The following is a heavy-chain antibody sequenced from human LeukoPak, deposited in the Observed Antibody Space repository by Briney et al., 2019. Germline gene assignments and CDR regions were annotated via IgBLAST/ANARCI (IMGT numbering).Heavy chain of an antibody. CDR1: GGSISSYY. CDR3: ASNYYDSSGYYHDAFDI. J-gene: IGHJ3*02. D-gene: IGHD3-22*01. CDR2: SYYSGST. Sequence: PSETLSLTCTVSGGSISSYYWSWIRQPPGKGLEWIGYSYYSGSTNYNPSLKSRVTISVDTSKNQFSLKLSSVTAADTAVYYCASNYYDSSGYYHDAFDIWGQGTMVTVSS. V-gene: IGHV4-59*01.